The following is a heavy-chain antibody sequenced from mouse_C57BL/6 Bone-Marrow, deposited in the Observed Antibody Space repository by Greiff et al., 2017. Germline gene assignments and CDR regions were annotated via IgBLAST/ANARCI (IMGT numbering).Heavy chain of an antibody. CDR3: ARGGGGGGCDY. CDR1: GYTFTDYY. CDR2: INPNNGGT. V-gene: IGHV1-26*01. D-gene: IGHD1-1*02. Sequence: VQLQQSGPELVKPGASVKISCKASGYTFTDYYMNWVKQSHGKSLEWIGDINPNNGGTSYNQKFKGKATLTVDKSSSTAYMELRSLTSEDSAVYYGARGGGGGGCDYWGQGTTLTVST. J-gene: IGHJ2*01.